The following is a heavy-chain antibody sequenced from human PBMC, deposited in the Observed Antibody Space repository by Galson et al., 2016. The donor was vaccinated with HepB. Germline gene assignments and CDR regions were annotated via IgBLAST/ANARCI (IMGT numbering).Heavy chain of an antibody. D-gene: IGHD3-9*01. V-gene: IGHV3-30*18. CDR2: ISYDGSDK. J-gene: IGHJ4*02. Sequence: SLRLSCAASEFTFSSYGMHWVRQAPGKGLEWVAVISYDGSDKYYADSVKGRFTISRDDSKNALYLQMNSLRTEDTAVYYCAKPPRVLRYFDWLTGIDYWGQGTLVTVSS. CDR1: EFTFSSYG. CDR3: AKPPRVLRYFDWLTGIDY.